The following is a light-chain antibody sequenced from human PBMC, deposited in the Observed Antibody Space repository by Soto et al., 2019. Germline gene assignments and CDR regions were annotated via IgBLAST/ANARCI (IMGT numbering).Light chain of an antibody. Sequence: QSVLTQPASVSGSPGQSITISCTGTSSDVGIYDLVSWYKHHPGRAPQLIIYEVTKRPSGVSNRFSGSKSGNTASLTISGLQAEDEADYYCCSYAGSNTYVFGAGTKLTVL. CDR2: EVT. V-gene: IGLV2-23*02. J-gene: IGLJ1*01. CDR3: CSYAGSNTYV. CDR1: SSDVGIYDL.